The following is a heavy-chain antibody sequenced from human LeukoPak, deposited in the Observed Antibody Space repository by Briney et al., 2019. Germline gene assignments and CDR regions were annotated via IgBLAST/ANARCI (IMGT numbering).Heavy chain of an antibody. V-gene: IGHV1-8*01. Sequence: ASVKVSCKASGYTFTSYDINWVRQGTGQGLEWMGWMNPNSGNTGYAQKFQGRVTMTRNTSISTAYMELSSLRSEDTAVYYCARVRAAAGTRVDYWGQGTLVTVSS. CDR3: ARVRAAAGTRVDY. D-gene: IGHD6-13*01. J-gene: IGHJ4*02. CDR1: GYTFTSYD. CDR2: MNPNSGNT.